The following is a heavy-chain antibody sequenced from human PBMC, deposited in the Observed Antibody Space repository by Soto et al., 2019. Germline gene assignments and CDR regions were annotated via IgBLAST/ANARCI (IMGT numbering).Heavy chain of an antibody. CDR3: ARVRAAAGTVGYYYMDV. CDR1: GGSISSYY. D-gene: IGHD6-13*01. J-gene: IGHJ6*03. Sequence: QVQLQESGPGLVKPSETLSLTCTVSGGSISSYYWSWIRQPPGKGLEWIGYIYYSGSTNYNPSLKSRVTISVDTSKNQFSLKLSSVTAADTAVYYCARVRAAAGTVGYYYMDVWGKGTTVTVSS. V-gene: IGHV4-59*01. CDR2: IYYSGST.